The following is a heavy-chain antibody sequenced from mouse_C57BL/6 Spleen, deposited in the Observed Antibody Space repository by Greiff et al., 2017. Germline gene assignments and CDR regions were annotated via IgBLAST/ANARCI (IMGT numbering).Heavy chain of an antibody. D-gene: IGHD2-2*01. CDR1: GYTFTSYW. CDR2: IHPNSGST. V-gene: IGHV1-64*01. CDR3: ASPLYYGYDGDY. Sequence: LVESGAELVKPGASVKLSCKASGYTFTSYWMHWVKQRPGQGLEWIGMIHPNSGSTNYNEKFKSKATLTVDKSSSTAYMQLSSLTSEDSAVYYCASPLYYGYDGDYWGQGTTLTVSS. J-gene: IGHJ2*01.